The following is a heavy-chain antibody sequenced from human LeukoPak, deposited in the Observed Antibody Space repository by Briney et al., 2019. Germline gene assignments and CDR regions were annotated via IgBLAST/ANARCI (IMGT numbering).Heavy chain of an antibody. CDR2: ISYDGSNI. CDR3: ARGVPKTSYYYYYMDV. CDR1: GFTFSSYG. V-gene: IGHV3-30*03. D-gene: IGHD4-11*01. J-gene: IGHJ6*03. Sequence: PGRSLRLSCAASGFTFSSYGMHWVRQAPGKGLEWVAVISYDGSNIYYADSVKGRFTISRDNAKNSLYLQMNSLRAEDTAVYYCARGVPKTSYYYYYMDVWGKGTTVTVSS.